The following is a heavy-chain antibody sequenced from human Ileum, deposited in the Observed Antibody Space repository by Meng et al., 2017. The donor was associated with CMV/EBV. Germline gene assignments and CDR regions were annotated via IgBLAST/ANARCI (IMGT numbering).Heavy chain of an antibody. D-gene: IGHD3-16*01. CDR3: ARDRLWAFDF. J-gene: IGHJ3*01. V-gene: IGHV6-1*01. CDR1: GDSVSSDTVA. CDR2: TYYRSEWGS. Sequence: HVQLQQSGPGLVKPSQTLTLTCAISGDSVSSDTVAWNWIRQSPSRGLEWLGRTYYRSEWGSDYAVSVKSRVTINADTAKNQFSLQLNSVTPEDTAVYFCARDRLWAFDFWGQGTMVTVSS.